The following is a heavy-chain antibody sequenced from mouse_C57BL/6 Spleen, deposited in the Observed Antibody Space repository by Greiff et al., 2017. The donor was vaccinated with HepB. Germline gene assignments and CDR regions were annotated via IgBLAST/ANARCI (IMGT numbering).Heavy chain of an antibody. CDR1: GYTFTSYW. J-gene: IGHJ3*01. V-gene: IGHV1-50*01. CDR3: AMAASAY. CDR2: IDPSDSYT. Sequence: VQLQQSGAELVKPGASVKLSCKASGYTFTSYWMQWVKQRPGQGLEWIGEIDPSDSYTNYNQKFKGKATLTVDTSSSTAYMQLSSLTSEDSAVYYCAMAASAYWGQGTLVTVSA.